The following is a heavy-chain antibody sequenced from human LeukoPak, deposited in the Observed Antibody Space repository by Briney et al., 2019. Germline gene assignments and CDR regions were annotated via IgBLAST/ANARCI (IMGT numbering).Heavy chain of an antibody. Sequence: SETLSLTCAVYGGSFSVYYWSWIRQPPGKGLEWIGEINHSGNTNYDPSLKSRVTISVDTSKNQFSLKLSSVTAADTAVYYCARGGFYCGGDCYVDYWGQGTLVTVSS. CDR1: GGSFSVYY. D-gene: IGHD2-21*02. V-gene: IGHV4-34*01. J-gene: IGHJ4*02. CDR3: ARGGFYCGGDCYVDY. CDR2: INHSGNT.